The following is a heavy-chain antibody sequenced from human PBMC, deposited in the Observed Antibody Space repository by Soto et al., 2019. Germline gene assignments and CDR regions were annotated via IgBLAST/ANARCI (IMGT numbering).Heavy chain of an antibody. CDR3: AKALYGGFTY. Sequence: EVRLLESGGGLVHPGWSLRLSCAASGFTFSVYAMSWVRQAPGKGLVWVSGISGSGASTHYAVSVKGRFTVSRDNSKSMLYLHTNSLRAEDTAIYYCAKALYGGFTYWGQGTLVTVSS. CDR1: GFTFSVYA. CDR2: ISGSGAST. D-gene: IGHD3-10*01. V-gene: IGHV3-23*01. J-gene: IGHJ4*02.